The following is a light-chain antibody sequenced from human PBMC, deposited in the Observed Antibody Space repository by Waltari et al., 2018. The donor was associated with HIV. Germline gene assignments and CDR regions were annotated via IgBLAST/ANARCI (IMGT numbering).Light chain of an antibody. CDR3: ATSDDRQNRVV. V-gene: IGLV1-44*01. CDR2: NDS. J-gene: IGLJ2*01. Sequence: QSVLTHPPSASGSPGQRVTLPCSASTSIICSNVVTWYQHLPGPAPLRVIYNDSGRPSGVPDRFSGSRSGTSASLAITGVQSQDEADYYCATSDDRQNRVVFGGGTKLTVL. CDR1: TSIICSNV.